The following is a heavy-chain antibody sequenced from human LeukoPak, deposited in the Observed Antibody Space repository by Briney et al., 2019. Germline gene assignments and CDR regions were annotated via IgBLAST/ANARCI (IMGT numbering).Heavy chain of an antibody. CDR1: GGSISSYC. CDR3: ARDSRWDCSSFDY. D-gene: IGHD6-6*01. CDR2: IYYSGST. Sequence: SETLSLTCTVSGGSISSYCWSWIRQPPGKGLEWIGYIYYSGSTNYNPSLKSRVTISVDTSKNQFSLNLSSVTAADTAVYYCARDSRWDCSSFDYWGQGTLVTVSS. J-gene: IGHJ4*02. V-gene: IGHV4-59*01.